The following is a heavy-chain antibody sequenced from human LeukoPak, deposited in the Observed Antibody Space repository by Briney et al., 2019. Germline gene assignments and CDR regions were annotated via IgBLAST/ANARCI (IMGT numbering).Heavy chain of an antibody. D-gene: IGHD3-3*01. Sequence: ASVKVSCKASGYTFTSYDINWVRQATGQGLEWMGWMSPNSGNTGYAQKFQGRVTMTRNTSISTAYMELSSLRSEDTAVYYCARGGRFLEWFYYYGMDVWGQGTTVTVSS. CDR1: GYTFTSYD. J-gene: IGHJ6*02. CDR2: MSPNSGNT. CDR3: ARGGRFLEWFYYYGMDV. V-gene: IGHV1-8*01.